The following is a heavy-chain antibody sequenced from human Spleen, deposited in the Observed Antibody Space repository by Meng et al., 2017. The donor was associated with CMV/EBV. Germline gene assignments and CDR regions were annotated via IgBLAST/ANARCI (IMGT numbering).Heavy chain of an antibody. J-gene: IGHJ4*02. CDR2: IKSKTDGGTT. Sequence: GGSLRLSCAASGFTFSNAWMSWVRQAPGKGLEWVGRIKSKTDGGTTDYAAPVKGRFTISRDNAKNLVYLQMNSLRAEDTAVYYCASDLKTYYHDASGSSFDYWGPGTLVTVSS. CDR3: ASDLKTYYHDASGSSFDY. V-gene: IGHV3-15*01. CDR1: GFTFSNAW. D-gene: IGHD3-22*01.